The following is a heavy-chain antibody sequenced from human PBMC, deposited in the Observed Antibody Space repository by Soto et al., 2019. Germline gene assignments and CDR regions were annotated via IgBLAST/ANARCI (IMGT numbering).Heavy chain of an antibody. CDR3: AIVLWFGELLFPFDD. J-gene: IGHJ4*02. D-gene: IGHD3-10*01. V-gene: IGHV1-3*01. CDR2: INAGNGNT. Sequence: ASVKVSCKASGYTFTSYAMHWVRQAPGQRLEWMGWINAGNGNTKYSQKFQGRVTITRDTSASTAYMELSSLRSEDTAVYYCAIVLWFGELLFPFDDWGQGTLVTVSS. CDR1: GYTFTSYA.